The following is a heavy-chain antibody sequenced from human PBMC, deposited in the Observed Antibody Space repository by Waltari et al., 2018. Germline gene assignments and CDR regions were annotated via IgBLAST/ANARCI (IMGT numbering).Heavy chain of an antibody. J-gene: IGHJ4*02. CDR2: IYYSGST. V-gene: IGHV4-59*01. D-gene: IGHD3-3*01. CDR3: ARITTIYFDY. Sequence: QVQLQESGPGLVKPSETLSLTCTVSGGSISSYYCSWIRQPPGKGLEWIGYIYYSGSTNYNPSLKSRVTISVDTSKNQFSLKLSSVTAADTAVYYCARITTIYFDYWGQGTLVTVSS. CDR1: GGSISSYY.